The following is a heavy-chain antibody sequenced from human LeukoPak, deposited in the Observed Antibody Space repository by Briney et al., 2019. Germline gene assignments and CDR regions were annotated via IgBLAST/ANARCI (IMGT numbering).Heavy chain of an antibody. CDR3: ARGGEWELLRGGYYFDY. V-gene: IGHV1-18*01. J-gene: IGHJ4*02. CDR1: GYTFTSYG. Sequence: ASVKVSCKASGYTFTSYGISWVRQAPGQGLEWMGWISAYNGNTNYAQKPQGRVTMTTDTSTSTAYMELRSLRSDDTAVYYCARGGEWELLRGGYYFDYWGQGTLVTVSS. D-gene: IGHD1-26*01. CDR2: ISAYNGNT.